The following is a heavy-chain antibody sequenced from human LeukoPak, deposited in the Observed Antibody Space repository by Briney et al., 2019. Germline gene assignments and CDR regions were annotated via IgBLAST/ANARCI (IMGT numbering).Heavy chain of an antibody. J-gene: IGHJ6*02. D-gene: IGHD3-22*01. CDR2: MNPNSGNT. V-gene: IGHV1-8*01. CDR1: GYTFTSYD. Sequence: ASVKVSCKASGYTFTSYDINWVRQATGHGLEWMGWMNPNSGNTGYAQKFQGRVTMTRNTSISTAYMELSSLRSEDTAVCYCARGASYYYDSSGYYEGYYYYYGMDVWGQGTTVTVSS. CDR3: ARGASYYYDSSGYYEGYYYYYGMDV.